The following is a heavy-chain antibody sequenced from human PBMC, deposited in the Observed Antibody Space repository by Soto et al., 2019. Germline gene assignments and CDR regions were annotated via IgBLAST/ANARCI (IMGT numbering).Heavy chain of an antibody. V-gene: IGHV3-30*18. CDR2: ISYDGSNK. CDR1: GFTFSSYG. Sequence: QVQLVESGGGVVQPGRSLRLSCAASGFTFSSYGMHWVRQAPGKGLEWVAVISYDGSNKYYADSVKGRFTISRDNSKNTLYLQMNSLRAEDTAVYYWAKIQWRYSSGWYFGREFDYWGQGTLVTVSS. J-gene: IGHJ4*02. D-gene: IGHD6-19*01. CDR3: AKIQWRYSSGWYFGREFDY.